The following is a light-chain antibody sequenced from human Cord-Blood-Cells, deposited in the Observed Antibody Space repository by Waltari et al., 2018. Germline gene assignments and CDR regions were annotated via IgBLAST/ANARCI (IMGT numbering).Light chain of an antibody. CDR3: QQYYSYPLT. J-gene: IGKJ4*01. CDR1: QGISSY. V-gene: IGKV1-8*01. Sequence: AIRMTQYPSSLPASTGDRVTITCRASQGISSYLAWYQQKPGKAPKLLIYAASTLQSGVPSRFSGSGSGTDFTLTISCLQSEDFATYYCQQYYSYPLTFGGGTKVEIK. CDR2: AAS.